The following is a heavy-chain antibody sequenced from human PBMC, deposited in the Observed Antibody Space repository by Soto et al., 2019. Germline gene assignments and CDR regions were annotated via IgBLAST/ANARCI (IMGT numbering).Heavy chain of an antibody. CDR3: ASCCSTSCESDYCYYYMEV. V-gene: IGHV1-8*01. D-gene: IGHD2-2*01. Sequence: ASVKVSCKASGYTFTSYDINWVRQATGQGLEWMGWMNPNSGNTGYAQKFQGRVTMTRNTSISTAYMELSSLRSEDTAVYYCASCCSTSCESDYCYYYMEVWGKGTTVTVSS. CDR1: GYTFTSYD. J-gene: IGHJ6*03. CDR2: MNPNSGNT.